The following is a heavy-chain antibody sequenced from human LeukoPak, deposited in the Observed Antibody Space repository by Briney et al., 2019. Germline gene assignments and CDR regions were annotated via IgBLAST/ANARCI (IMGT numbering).Heavy chain of an antibody. CDR2: ISAYNGNT. D-gene: IGHD3-9*01. V-gene: IGHV1-18*01. J-gene: IGHJ4*02. CDR3: ARDLASYYDILTGYYMRY. Sequence: ASVKVSCKASGYTFTSYGISWVRQAPGQGLEWMGWISAYNGNTNYAQKLQGRVTMTTDTSTSTVYMELGSLRSEDTAVYYCARDLASYYDILTGYYMRYWGQGTLVTVSS. CDR1: GYTFTSYG.